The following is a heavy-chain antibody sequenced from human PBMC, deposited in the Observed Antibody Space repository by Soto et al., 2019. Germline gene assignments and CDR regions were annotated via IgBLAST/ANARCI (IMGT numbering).Heavy chain of an antibody. CDR1: GGSFIVYY. Sequence: PSETLSLTCSIYGGSFIVYYWSWIRHPPGNGREWIGEINNSGSTNYNPSLKSRVTISVDTSKNQFSLKLSSVTAADTAVYYCASITIFGVVTTIDPWGQGTLVTVS. J-gene: IGHJ5*02. CDR2: INNSGST. CDR3: ASITIFGVVTTIDP. V-gene: IGHV4-34*01. D-gene: IGHD3-3*01.